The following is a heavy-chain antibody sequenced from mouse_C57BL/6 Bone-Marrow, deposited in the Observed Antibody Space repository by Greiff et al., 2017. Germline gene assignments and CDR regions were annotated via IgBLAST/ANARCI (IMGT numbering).Heavy chain of an antibody. CDR1: GYAFRSSW. J-gene: IGHJ1*03. CDR3: ARIYYYGYWYFDV. Sequence: QVQLQQSGPELVKPGASVKISCKASGYAFRSSWMNWVKQRPGKGLEWIGRIYPGDGDTNYNGKFKGKATLTADKSSSTAYMQLSSLTSEDSAVYFCARIYYYGYWYFDVWGTGTTVTVSS. CDR2: IYPGDGDT. D-gene: IGHD1-1*01. V-gene: IGHV1-82*01.